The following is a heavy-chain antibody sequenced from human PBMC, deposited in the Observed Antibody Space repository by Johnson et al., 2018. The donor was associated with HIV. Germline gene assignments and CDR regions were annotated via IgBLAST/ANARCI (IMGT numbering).Heavy chain of an antibody. CDR3: AKGWDPMTTVNTFAFDI. CDR1: GFTFSNYG. J-gene: IGHJ3*02. V-gene: IGHV3-30*18. D-gene: IGHD4-11*01. Sequence: QVQLVESGGGVVQPGRSLRLSCAAFGFTFSNYGVHWVRQAPGKGLEWVAVISYDGSNKYYEDSVKGRFTISRDNSKNTLYLQMNTLRAEDAAVYYCAKGWDPMTTVNTFAFDIWGQGTMVTVSS. CDR2: ISYDGSNK.